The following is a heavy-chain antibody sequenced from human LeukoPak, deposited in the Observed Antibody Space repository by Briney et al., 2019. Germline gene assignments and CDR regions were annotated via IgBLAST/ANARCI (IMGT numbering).Heavy chain of an antibody. Sequence: GGSLRLSCAASGFTFSDHYMDWVRQAPGKGLEWVGRTRNKANSYTTVYAASVKGRFTISRDESENSLLLQMNSLKTEDTAVYYCARLKIDGTHFDYWGQGTLVTVSS. CDR3: ARLKIDGTHFDY. CDR2: TRNKANSYTT. J-gene: IGHJ4*02. V-gene: IGHV3-72*01. D-gene: IGHD3-9*01. CDR1: GFTFSDHY.